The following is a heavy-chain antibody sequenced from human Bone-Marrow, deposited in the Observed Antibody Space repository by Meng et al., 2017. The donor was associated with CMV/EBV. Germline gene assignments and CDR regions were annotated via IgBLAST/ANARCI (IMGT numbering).Heavy chain of an antibody. CDR3: ATTLYSSSSIDYYYYGMDV. CDR2: TYYRSKWYN. Sequence: SQTLSLTCAISGDSVPSNSAAWNWIRQSPSRGLEWLGRTYYRSKWYNDYAVSVKSRITINPDTSKNQFSLQLNSVTPEDTAVYYCATTLYSSSSIDYYYYGMDVWGQGTTVTVSS. CDR1: GDSVPSNSAA. D-gene: IGHD6-13*01. V-gene: IGHV6-1*01. J-gene: IGHJ6*02.